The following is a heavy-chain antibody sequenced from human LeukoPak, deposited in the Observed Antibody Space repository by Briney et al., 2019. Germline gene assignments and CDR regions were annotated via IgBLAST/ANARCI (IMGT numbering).Heavy chain of an antibody. CDR3: ATNGPMITFGGPKAFDS. Sequence: ASVKVSCKVSVYTLTELSMHWMGQAPGKGLEWMGGFDPEDGETIYAQKFQGRVTMTEDTSTDTAYIDLSSLRSQDPAVYYCATNGPMITFGGPKAFDSWGQGTLVTVSS. J-gene: IGHJ4*02. CDR1: VYTLTELS. V-gene: IGHV1-24*01. D-gene: IGHD3-16*01. CDR2: FDPEDGET.